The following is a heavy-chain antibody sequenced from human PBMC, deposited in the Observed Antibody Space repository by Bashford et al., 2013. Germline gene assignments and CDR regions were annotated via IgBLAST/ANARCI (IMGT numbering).Heavy chain of an antibody. CDR1: GGTFSNYA. Sequence: ASVKVSCKASGGTFSNYAISWVRQAPGQGLEWMGWINPNSGGTNYAQKFQGRVTMTRDTSISTAYMELSRLRSDDTAVYYCARAGGSYYYYGMDVWGQGDHGHRLL. D-gene: IGHD4-23*01. J-gene: IGHJ6*02. V-gene: IGHV1-2*02. CDR2: INPNSGGT. CDR3: ARAGGSYYYYGMDV.